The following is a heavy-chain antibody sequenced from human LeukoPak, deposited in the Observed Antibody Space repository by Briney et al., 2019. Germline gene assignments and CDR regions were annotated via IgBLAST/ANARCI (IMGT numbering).Heavy chain of an antibody. CDR2: FYSRGTT. CDR3: VRDEGLTGYPAY. CDR1: GGSITNYY. D-gene: IGHD3-9*01. Sequence: SETLSLTCSVSGGSITNYYWSWIRQPAGKGREWIGRFYSRGTTYYNPPLRSRVSLSGDESKNQLSLKMYSVTAADTAVYYCVRDEGLTGYPAYWGQGTLVTVSS. V-gene: IGHV4-4*07. J-gene: IGHJ4*02.